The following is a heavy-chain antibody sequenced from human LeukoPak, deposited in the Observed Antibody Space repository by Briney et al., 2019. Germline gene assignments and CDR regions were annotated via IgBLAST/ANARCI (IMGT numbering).Heavy chain of an antibody. Sequence: ASVKVSCKASGYTFTSYYMHWVRQAPGQGLEWMGIINPSGGSTSYAQKFQGRVTMTRDMSTSTVYMELSSLRSEDTAVYYCARDGLAIAARKGCMDVWGKGTTVTVSS. CDR2: INPSGGST. D-gene: IGHD6-6*01. V-gene: IGHV1-46*01. J-gene: IGHJ6*03. CDR1: GYTFTSYY. CDR3: ARDGLAIAARKGCMDV.